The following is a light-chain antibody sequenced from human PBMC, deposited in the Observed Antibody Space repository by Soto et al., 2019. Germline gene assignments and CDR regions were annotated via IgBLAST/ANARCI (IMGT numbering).Light chain of an antibody. CDR2: DAS. CDR3: QQYNNWLKWT. Sequence: EIVMTQSPATLSVSPGERATLSCRASQSISSNLAWYQQKPGQGPRLLIYDASTRATGIPARFSGSGSGTDFTLTISSQQSEDFAVYYCQQYNNWLKWTFGQGTKVEIK. J-gene: IGKJ1*01. V-gene: IGKV3-15*01. CDR1: QSISSN.